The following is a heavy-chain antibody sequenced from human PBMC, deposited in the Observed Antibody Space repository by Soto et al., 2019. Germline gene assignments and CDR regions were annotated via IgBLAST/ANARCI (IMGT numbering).Heavy chain of an antibody. CDR3: TRQSNSGSPRPYDY. J-gene: IGHJ4*02. V-gene: IGHV4-31*03. Sequence: SETLSLTCTVSGGSISSGGYYWSWIRQHPGKGLEWIGYIYYSGSTYYNPSLKSRVTISVDTSKNQFSLKLSSVTAADTAVYYCTRQSNSGSPRPYDYWGQGTLVTVSS. D-gene: IGHD1-26*01. CDR1: GGSISSGGYY. CDR2: IYYSGST.